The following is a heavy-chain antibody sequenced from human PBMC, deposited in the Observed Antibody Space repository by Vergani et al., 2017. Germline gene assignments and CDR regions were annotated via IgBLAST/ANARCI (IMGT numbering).Heavy chain of an antibody. CDR1: GFTFSSYW. V-gene: IGHV3-7*01. Sequence: VQLVESGGGVVQPGRSLRLSCAASGFTFSSYWMSWVRQAPGKGLEWVANIKQDGSEKYYVDSVKGRFTISRDNAKNSLYLQMNSLRAEDTAVYYCARDNYNWNDPDYYYYMDVWGKGTTVTVSS. CDR2: IKQDGSEK. D-gene: IGHD1-1*01. CDR3: ARDNYNWNDPDYYYYMDV. J-gene: IGHJ6*03.